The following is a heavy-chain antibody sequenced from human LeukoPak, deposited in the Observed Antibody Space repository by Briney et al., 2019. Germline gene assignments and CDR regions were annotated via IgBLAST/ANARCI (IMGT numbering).Heavy chain of an antibody. CDR1: GFTFSSYG. V-gene: IGHV3-23*01. Sequence: QAGGSLRLSCAASGFTFSSYGMGWVRQAPGKGLEWVSAISGSGGSAYYADSVKGRFTISRDNSKNTLYLQMNSLRAEDTAVYYCASPYYYGSGSYYRLDYWGQGTLVTVSS. CDR2: ISGSGGSA. CDR3: ASPYYYGSGSYYRLDY. D-gene: IGHD3-10*01. J-gene: IGHJ4*02.